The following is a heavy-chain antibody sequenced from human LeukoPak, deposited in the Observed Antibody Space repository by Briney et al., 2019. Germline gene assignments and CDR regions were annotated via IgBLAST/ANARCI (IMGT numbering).Heavy chain of an antibody. CDR1: GYSFTSYW. CDR3: ARSEQVYSSGWWYYYYGMDV. Sequence: KDGESLKISCKGSGYSFTSYWIGWVRQMPGKGLEWMGIIYPGDSDTRYSPSFQGQVTISADKSISTAYLQWSSPKASDTAMYYCARSEQVYSSGWWYYYYGMDVWGQGTTVTVSS. V-gene: IGHV5-51*01. D-gene: IGHD6-19*01. CDR2: IYPGDSDT. J-gene: IGHJ6*02.